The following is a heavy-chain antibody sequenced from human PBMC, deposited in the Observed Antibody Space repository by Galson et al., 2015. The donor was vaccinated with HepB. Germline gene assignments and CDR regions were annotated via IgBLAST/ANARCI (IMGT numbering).Heavy chain of an antibody. CDR3: ATMREYGGYVSVLDY. CDR1: GGTFSSYA. Sequence: SVKVSCKASGGTFSSYAISWVRQAPGQGLEWMGGIIPIFGTANYAQKFQGRVTITADESTSTAYMELSSLRSEDTAVYYCATMREYGGYVSVLDYWGQGTLVTVSS. V-gene: IGHV1-69*13. D-gene: IGHD5-12*01. J-gene: IGHJ4*02. CDR2: IIPIFGTA.